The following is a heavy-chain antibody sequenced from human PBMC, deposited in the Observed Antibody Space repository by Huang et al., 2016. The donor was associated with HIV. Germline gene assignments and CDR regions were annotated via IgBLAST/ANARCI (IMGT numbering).Heavy chain of an antibody. V-gene: IGHV1-8*03. Sequence: QVQLVQSGAEVKKPGASVKVSCKASGFNFNNYDFNWVRQDSGQGLEWRGCTNPKGGNTGYAQKFQGRVTITRNTAITTAYMELRSLRSEDTAVYYCARARGFLYDSTGYYSRYYFDSWGLGTLVTISS. CDR1: GFNFNNYD. CDR2: TNPKGGNT. J-gene: IGHJ4*02. D-gene: IGHD3-22*01. CDR3: ARARGFLYDSTGYYSRYYFDS.